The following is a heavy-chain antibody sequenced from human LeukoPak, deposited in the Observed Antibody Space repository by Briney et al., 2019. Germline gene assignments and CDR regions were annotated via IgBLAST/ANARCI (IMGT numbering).Heavy chain of an antibody. J-gene: IGHJ4*02. CDR1: GFTFSSYW. CDR2: INTDGSST. V-gene: IGHV3-74*01. D-gene: IGHD2-2*02. Sequence: GGSLRLSCAASGFTFSSYWMHWVRQAPGKGLVWVSRINTDGSSTSYADSVKGRFTISRDNAKNTLYLQMNSLRAEDTAVYYCARSWADYGYCSSSNCYMDYWGQGTLVTVSS. CDR3: ARSWADYGYCSSSNCYMDY.